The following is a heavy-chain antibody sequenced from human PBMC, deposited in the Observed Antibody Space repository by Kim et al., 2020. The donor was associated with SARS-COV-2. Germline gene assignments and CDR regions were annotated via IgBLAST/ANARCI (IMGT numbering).Heavy chain of an antibody. Sequence: DKRYSPSLKSRLTITKDTSKNQVVLTMTNMDPVDTATYYCAHSWTDAFDIWGQGTMVTVSS. J-gene: IGHJ3*02. V-gene: IGHV2-5*01. CDR2: DK. D-gene: IGHD3-3*01. CDR3: AHSWTDAFDI.